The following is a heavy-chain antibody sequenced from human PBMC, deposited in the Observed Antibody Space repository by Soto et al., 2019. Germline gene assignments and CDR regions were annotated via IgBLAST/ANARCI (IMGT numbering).Heavy chain of an antibody. CDR3: ARQYSAYNS. Sequence: PSETLSLTCTVSGGSISSYYWGWIRQPPGKGLEWIGTIYYSGITYYNPSLKSRVTISVDTSKNQFSLKLSSVTAADTVMYYCARQYSAYNSWGQGTLVTVSS. D-gene: IGHD3-22*01. CDR2: IYYSGIT. J-gene: IGHJ4*02. CDR1: GGSISSYY. V-gene: IGHV4-39*01.